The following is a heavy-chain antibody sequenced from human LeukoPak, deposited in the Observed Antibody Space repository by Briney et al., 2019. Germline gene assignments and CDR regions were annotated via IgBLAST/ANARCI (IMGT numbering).Heavy chain of an antibody. CDR2: MFYSGST. D-gene: IGHD2-15*01. Sequence: PSETLSLTRTVSGGSIYTSTYWGWIRQPPGKGLEWIGSMFYSGSTFYNPSLKSRVTISVDTSKNQFSLNLSSVTAADTAVYYCARLPQGYCSGGSCDYWGQGTLVTVSS. J-gene: IGHJ4*02. CDR3: ARLPQGYCSGGSCDY. V-gene: IGHV4-39*01. CDR1: GGSIYTSTY.